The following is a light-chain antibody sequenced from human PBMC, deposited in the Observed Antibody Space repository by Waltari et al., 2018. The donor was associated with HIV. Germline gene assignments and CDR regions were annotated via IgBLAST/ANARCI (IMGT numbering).Light chain of an antibody. V-gene: IGLV1-47*01. CDR3: QSYDSSLRLWV. Sequence: QSVLTQSPSASGTPGQRVTISCSGSSSNIGSNYVYWYQQLPGTAPKLLIYGSNQRPPGVPDRFSGSKSGTSASLAISGLRSEDEADYYCQSYDSSLRLWVFGGGTKLTVL. CDR2: GSN. J-gene: IGLJ3*02. CDR1: SSNIGSNY.